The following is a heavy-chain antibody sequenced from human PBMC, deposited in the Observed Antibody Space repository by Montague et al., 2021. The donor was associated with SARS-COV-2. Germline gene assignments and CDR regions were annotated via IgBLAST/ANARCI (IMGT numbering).Heavy chain of an antibody. Sequence: TLSLTCAVSGGSVSSGSYSWFWIREPPGKGLEWIGHIHHSGNTYYNPSLKSRATISGDRPKNQFSLRVTSVSAADTAVYSCASYRAYGDYYWGQGILVTVSS. CDR1: GGSVSSGSYS. J-gene: IGHJ4*02. CDR2: IHHSGNT. CDR3: ASYRAYGDYY. V-gene: IGHV4-30-2*01. D-gene: IGHD4-17*01.